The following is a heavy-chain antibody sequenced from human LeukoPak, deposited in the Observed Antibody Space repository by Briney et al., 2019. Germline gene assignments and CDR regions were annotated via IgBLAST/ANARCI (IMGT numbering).Heavy chain of an antibody. J-gene: IGHJ5*02. V-gene: IGHV3-21*04. CDR1: GFTFSSYS. CDR2: ISSSSSYI. CDR3: AKDQGYDFWSGYYTSWFDP. Sequence: GGSLRLSCAASGFTFSSYSMNWVRQAPGKGLEWVSSISSSSSYIYYADSVKGRFTISRDNSKNTLYLQMNSLRAEDTAVYYCAKDQGYDFWSGYYTSWFDPWGQGTLVTVSS. D-gene: IGHD3-3*01.